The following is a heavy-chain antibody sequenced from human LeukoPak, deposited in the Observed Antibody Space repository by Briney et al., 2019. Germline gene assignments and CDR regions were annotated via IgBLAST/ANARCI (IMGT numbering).Heavy chain of an antibody. CDR3: ERGRGSYYDILTGYYSLYCFDY. J-gene: IGHJ4*02. CDR1: GGSISSYY. Sequence: TPSETLSLTCTVPGGSISSYYWSWIRQPPGKGLEWIGYIYYSGSTNYNPSLKSRVTISVDTSKNQFSLKLSSVTAADTAVYYCERGRGSYYDILTGYYSLYCFDYWGQGTQVTVSS. CDR2: IYYSGST. D-gene: IGHD3-9*01. V-gene: IGHV4-59*12.